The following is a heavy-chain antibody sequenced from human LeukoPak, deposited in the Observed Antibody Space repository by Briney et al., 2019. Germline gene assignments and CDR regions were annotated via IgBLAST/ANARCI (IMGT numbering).Heavy chain of an antibody. CDR3: ARDQDYGFTY. D-gene: IGHD4-17*01. V-gene: IGHV3-48*01. CDR2: ITGSSTDI. CDR1: GFTFSSYS. Sequence: GRSLRLSCAASGFTFSSYSMNWVRQAPGKGPEWISWITGSSTDIIYADSVKGRFTISRDNAKNSLYLQMNSLRAEDTAVYYCARDQDYGFTYWGQGTLVTVSS. J-gene: IGHJ4*02.